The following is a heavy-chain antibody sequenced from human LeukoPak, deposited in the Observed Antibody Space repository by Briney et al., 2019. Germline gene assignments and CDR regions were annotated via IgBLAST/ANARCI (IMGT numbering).Heavy chain of an antibody. V-gene: IGHV3-7*01. CDR1: GFTFSSYW. CDR2: IKQDGSDK. Sequence: GGSLRLSCAVSGFTFSSYWMYWVRQAPGKGLEWVATIKQDGSDKYYVDSVKGRFTISRDNAKKSLYLQMNSLRAEDTAVYYCARAPYGDYRDYYGMDVWGQGTTVTVSS. CDR3: ARAPYGDYRDYYGMDV. D-gene: IGHD4-17*01. J-gene: IGHJ6*02.